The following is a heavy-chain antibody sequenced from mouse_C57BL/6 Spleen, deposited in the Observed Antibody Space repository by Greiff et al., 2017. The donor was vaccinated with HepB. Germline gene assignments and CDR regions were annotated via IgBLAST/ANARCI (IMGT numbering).Heavy chain of an antibody. CDR3: AREGPLPPFDY. CDR1: GYSITSGYY. Sequence: VQLKESGPGLVKPSQSLSLTCSVTGYSITSGYYWNWIRQFPGNKLEWMGYISYDGSNNYNPSLKNRISITRDTSKNQFFLKLNSVTTEDAATYYCAREGPLPPFDYWGQGTTLTVSS. J-gene: IGHJ2*01. CDR2: ISYDGSN. V-gene: IGHV3-6*01. D-gene: IGHD1-2*01.